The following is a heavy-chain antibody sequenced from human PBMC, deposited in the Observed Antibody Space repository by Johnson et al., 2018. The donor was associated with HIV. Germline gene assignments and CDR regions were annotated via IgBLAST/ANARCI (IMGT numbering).Heavy chain of an antibody. V-gene: IGHV3-7*02. CDR1: GFTFSNYW. CDR3: ARGSYDGDAFDV. Sequence: VRLVESGGGLVQPGGSLRLSCAASGFTFSNYWMTWVRQAPGKGLEWVANIQQDGSDPNYADSVKGRFTISRDNAKNTLYLQMNSLRAGDTALYYCARGSYDGDAFDVWGQGTMVTVSS. CDR2: IQQDGSDP. J-gene: IGHJ3*01. D-gene: IGHD1-26*01.